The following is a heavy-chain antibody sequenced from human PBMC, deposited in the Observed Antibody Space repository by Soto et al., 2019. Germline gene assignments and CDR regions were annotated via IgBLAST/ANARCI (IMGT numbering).Heavy chain of an antibody. CDR3: VCSGGSCYASNWFDP. Sequence: QVQLVQSGAEVKKPGSSVKVSCKASGGTFSSYAISWVRQAPGQGLEWMGGIIPIFGTANYAQKFQGRVTMXXDXSXXTAYMELSSLRSEDTAVYYCVCSGGSCYASNWFDPWGQGTLVTVSS. CDR2: IIPIFGTA. D-gene: IGHD2-15*01. V-gene: IGHV1-69*12. CDR1: GGTFSSYA. J-gene: IGHJ5*02.